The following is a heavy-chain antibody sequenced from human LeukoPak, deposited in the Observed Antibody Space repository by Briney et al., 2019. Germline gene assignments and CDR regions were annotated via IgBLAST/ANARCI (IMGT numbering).Heavy chain of an antibody. CDR1: GGSFSGYY. J-gene: IGHJ6*03. CDR2: INHSGST. CDR3: ARVDGYNQINYYMDV. D-gene: IGHD5-24*01. Sequence: SETLSLTCAVYGGSFSGYYWSWIRQPPGKGLEWIGEINHSGSTNYNPSLKSRVTISVDTSKNQFSLKLSSVTAADTAVYYCARVDGYNQINYYMDVWGKGTTVTISS. V-gene: IGHV4-34*01.